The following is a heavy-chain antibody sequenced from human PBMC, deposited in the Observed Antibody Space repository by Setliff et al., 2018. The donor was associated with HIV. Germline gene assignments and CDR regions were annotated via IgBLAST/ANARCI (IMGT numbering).Heavy chain of an antibody. Sequence: PSETLSLTCTVSGGSISSGDYYWSWIRQRPGEGLEWIGYINYRGSTYYNPSLKSRVTISVDTSKKQFSLNLSSVTAADTAVYYCARVSFYDSSFDYWGQGALVTVSS. CDR1: GGSISSGDYY. CDR3: ARVSFYDSSFDY. V-gene: IGHV4-31*03. D-gene: IGHD3-22*01. J-gene: IGHJ4*02. CDR2: INYRGST.